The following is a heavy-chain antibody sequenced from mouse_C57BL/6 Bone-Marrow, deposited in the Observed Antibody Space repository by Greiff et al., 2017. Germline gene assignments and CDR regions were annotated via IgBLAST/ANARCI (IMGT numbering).Heavy chain of an antibody. CDR3: ARLGQDY. CDR2: ISSGGSYT. D-gene: IGHD3-3*01. J-gene: IGHJ2*01. Sequence: EVKLMESGGDLVKPGGSLKLSCAASGFTFSSYGMSWVRQTPDKRLEWVATISSGGSYTYYPDSVKGRFTISRDNAKNTLYLQRSSLKSEDTAMYYCARLGQDYWGQGTTLTVSS. CDR1: GFTFSSYG. V-gene: IGHV5-6*01.